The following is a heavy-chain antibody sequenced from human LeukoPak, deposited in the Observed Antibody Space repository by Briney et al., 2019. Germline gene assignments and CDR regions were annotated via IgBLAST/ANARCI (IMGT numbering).Heavy chain of an antibody. V-gene: IGHV4-59*01. J-gene: IGHJ4*02. CDR1: GGSISSYY. CDR2: IYYSGST. D-gene: IGHD3-10*01. CDR3: ARGRPNYYGSAAGGYFDY. Sequence: SETLSLTCTVSGGSISSYYWNWIRQPPGKGLEWIGYIYYSGSTNYNPSLKSRVTISVDTSKNQFSLKLSSVTAADTAVYYCARGRPNYYGSAAGGYFDYWGQGTLVTVSS.